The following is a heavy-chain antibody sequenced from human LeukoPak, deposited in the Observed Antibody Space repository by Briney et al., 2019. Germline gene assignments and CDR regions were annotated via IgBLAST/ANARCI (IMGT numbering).Heavy chain of an antibody. CDR2: INTNTGNP. Sequence: GASVKVSCKASGYTFTNYAMNWVRQAPGQGLEWMGWINTNTGNPTYAQGFTGRFVFSLDTSVSTAYLQISSLKAEDTAVYFCARRHSSGMMDYWGQGTLVTASS. V-gene: IGHV7-4-1*02. J-gene: IGHJ4*02. D-gene: IGHD6-19*01. CDR1: GYTFTNYA. CDR3: ARRHSSGMMDY.